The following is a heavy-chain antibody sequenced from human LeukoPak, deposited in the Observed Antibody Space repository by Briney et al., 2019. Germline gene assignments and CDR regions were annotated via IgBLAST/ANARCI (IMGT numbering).Heavy chain of an antibody. CDR2: IRSSGNII. D-gene: IGHD4-17*01. CDR3: ARETYGADAFDI. Sequence: GGSLRLSCAASGFTFSSYEVNWVRQAPGKGLEWVSYIRSSGNIIYYADSVKGRFTISRDNAKNSLYLQMNSLRAEDTAVYYCARETYGADAFDIWGQGTMVTVSS. CDR1: GFTFSSYE. J-gene: IGHJ3*02. V-gene: IGHV3-48*03.